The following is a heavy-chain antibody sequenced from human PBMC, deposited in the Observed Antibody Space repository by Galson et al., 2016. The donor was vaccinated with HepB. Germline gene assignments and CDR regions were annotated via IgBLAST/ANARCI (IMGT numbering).Heavy chain of an antibody. J-gene: IGHJ4*02. Sequence: SLRLSCAASGFTFDNYWMCWVRQAPGKGLEWVANIKQDGSEKYYVASVKGRFTISRDNAKNSRYLQMKSLRAEDTAVYSCARGRDGGNYEDYWGQGTLVTVSA. D-gene: IGHD4-23*01. CDR2: IKQDGSEK. V-gene: IGHV3-7*01. CDR1: GFTFDNYW. CDR3: ARGRDGGNYEDY.